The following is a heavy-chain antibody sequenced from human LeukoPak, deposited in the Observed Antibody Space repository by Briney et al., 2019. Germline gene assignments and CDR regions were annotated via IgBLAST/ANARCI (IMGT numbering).Heavy chain of an antibody. J-gene: IGHJ4*02. CDR2: INHSGST. Sequence: SEILSLTCAVYGGSFSGYYWSWIRQPPGKGLEWIGEINHSGSTNYNPSLKSRVTISVDTSKNQFSLKLSSVTAADTAVYYCARGLAAAGGYWGQGTLVTVSS. CDR3: ARGLAAAGGY. D-gene: IGHD6-13*01. V-gene: IGHV4-34*01. CDR1: GGSFSGYY.